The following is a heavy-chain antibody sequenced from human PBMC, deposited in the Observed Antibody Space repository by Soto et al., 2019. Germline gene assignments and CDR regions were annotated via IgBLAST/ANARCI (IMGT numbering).Heavy chain of an antibody. Sequence: GAAVTVSCTASGGTFSSYAISWVRPALGQGLEWMGGIIPIFGTANYAQKFQGRVTITADESTSTAYMELSSLRSEDTAVYYCARDSGDGYNYNFDDWGQGTLVTVSS. CDR1: GGTFSSYA. CDR2: IIPIFGTA. D-gene: IGHD5-12*01. CDR3: ARDSGDGYNYNFDD. J-gene: IGHJ4*02. V-gene: IGHV1-69*01.